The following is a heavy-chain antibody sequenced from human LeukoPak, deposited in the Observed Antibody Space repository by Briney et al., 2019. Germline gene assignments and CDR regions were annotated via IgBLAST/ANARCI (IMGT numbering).Heavy chain of an antibody. D-gene: IGHD3-16*01. CDR1: GFTFSDYY. J-gene: IGHJ4*02. V-gene: IGHV3-11*04. CDR2: ISRSGSTI. Sequence: PGGSLRLSCAASGFTFSDYYMSWIRQAPGKGLEWVSYISRSGSTIYYADSVKGRFTISRDNAKNSLYLQMNSLRAEDTAVYYCASEAGDDVGGANYFDYWGQGTLVTVSS. CDR3: ASEAGDDVGGANYFDY.